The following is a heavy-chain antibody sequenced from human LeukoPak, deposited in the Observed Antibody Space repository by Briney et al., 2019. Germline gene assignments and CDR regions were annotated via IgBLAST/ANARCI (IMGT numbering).Heavy chain of an antibody. CDR2: INSDGSST. V-gene: IGHV3-74*01. D-gene: IGHD5-12*01. J-gene: IGHJ4*02. CDR1: RFTFSTYW. CDR3: ARDPGSGYEEHFDY. Sequence: GGSLRLSCAASRFTFSTYWMHWVRQAPGKGLVWVSRINSDGSSTGCADSVKGRFTISRDNAKDSLYLQMNSLRAEDTAVYYCARDPGSGYEEHFDYWGQGTLVTVSS.